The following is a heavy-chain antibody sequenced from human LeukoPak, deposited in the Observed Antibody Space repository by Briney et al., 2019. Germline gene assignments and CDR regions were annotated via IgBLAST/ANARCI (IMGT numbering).Heavy chain of an antibody. D-gene: IGHD4-17*01. Sequence: GRSLRLSYAASGFTFSNYAMNGVRQAPGKGLAWVSGIGGRGRDKFYDDPVKGRLTITRDKSKRTQYLQMHSPKAEDAGGYYCAKDYADYPIYYFVSWGEPTLVSLCS. V-gene: IGHV3-23*01. CDR3: AKDYADYPIYYFVS. J-gene: IGHJ4*02. CDR1: GFTFSNYA. CDR2: IGGRGRDK.